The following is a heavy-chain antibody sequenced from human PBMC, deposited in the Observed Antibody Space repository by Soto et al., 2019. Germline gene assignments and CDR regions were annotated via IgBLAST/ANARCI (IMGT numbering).Heavy chain of an antibody. CDR1: GGTFSSYA. Sequence: SVKVSCKASGGTFSSYAISWVRQAPGQGLEWMGGIIPIFGTANYAQKFQGRVTITADESTSTAYMELSSLRSEDTAVYYCARQDYYDSSGYRADLDYWGQGTLVTVSS. V-gene: IGHV1-69*13. J-gene: IGHJ4*02. CDR3: ARQDYYDSSGYRADLDY. D-gene: IGHD3-22*01. CDR2: IIPIFGTA.